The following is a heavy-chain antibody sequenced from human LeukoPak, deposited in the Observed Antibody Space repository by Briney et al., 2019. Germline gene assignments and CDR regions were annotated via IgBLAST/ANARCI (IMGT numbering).Heavy chain of an antibody. CDR3: ARDQSLDFTLDY. V-gene: IGHV3-9*01. Sequence: QPGRSLRLSCAASGFTFDDYAIHWVRQAPGKGLEWVSGISWNSGSIGYADSVKGRFTISRDNAKNSLYLQMNSLRAEDTALYYCARDQSLDFTLDYWGQGTLVTVSS. D-gene: IGHD3-16*01. CDR1: GFTFDDYA. CDR2: ISWNSGSI. J-gene: IGHJ4*02.